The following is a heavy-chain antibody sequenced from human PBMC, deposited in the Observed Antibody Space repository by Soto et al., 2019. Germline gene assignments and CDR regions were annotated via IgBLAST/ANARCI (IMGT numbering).Heavy chain of an antibody. CDR2: ITRDGSST. CDR3: ARGANGYYYFDY. CDR1: GFSLRDYW. Sequence: EAQLVESGGGLVQPGGSLRLSCAASGFSLRDYWMHWVRQAPGEGLVWLSRITRDGSSTNYADSVKGRITISRDNAKNTLYLQVNSLRGEDTAVYYCARGANGYYYFDYWGQGTLVTVSS. J-gene: IGHJ4*02. V-gene: IGHV3-74*01. D-gene: IGHD5-18*01.